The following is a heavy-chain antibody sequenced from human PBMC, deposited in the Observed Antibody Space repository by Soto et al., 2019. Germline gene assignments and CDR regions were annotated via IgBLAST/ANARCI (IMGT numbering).Heavy chain of an antibody. J-gene: IGHJ5*02. CDR1: GDSISSRNW. Sequence: QVQLQESGPGLVKPSETLSLTCAVSGDSISSRNWWSWVRQTPVKGLEYIGEIHHSGSTNYNPSLKSRVTMSVDKSKNQFSLNLNSVTAADTAIYYCARRKLEMMYVGWFDPWGQGTLVTVSS. D-gene: IGHD2-8*01. CDR3: ARRKLEMMYVGWFDP. CDR2: IHHSGST. V-gene: IGHV4-4*02.